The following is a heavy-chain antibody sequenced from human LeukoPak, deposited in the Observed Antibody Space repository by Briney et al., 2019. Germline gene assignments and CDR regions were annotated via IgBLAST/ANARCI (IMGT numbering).Heavy chain of an antibody. CDR2: IYYSGST. D-gene: IGHD2-21*01. V-gene: IGHV4-61*05. Sequence: SETLSLTCTVSGGSISSSSYYWGWIRQPPGKGLEWIGYIYYSGSTNYNPSLKSRVTISVDTSKNQFSLKLSSVTAADTAVYYCARFREGLESGGEALPPGVGYFDYWGQGTLVTVSS. J-gene: IGHJ4*02. CDR3: ARFREGLESGGEALPPGVGYFDY. CDR1: GGSISSSSYY.